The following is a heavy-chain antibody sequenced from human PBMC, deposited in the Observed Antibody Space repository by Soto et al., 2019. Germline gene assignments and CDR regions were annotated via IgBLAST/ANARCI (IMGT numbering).Heavy chain of an antibody. Sequence: GESLKISCKGSGYSFTSYWIAWVRQMPGKGLECMGIIYPGDSDTRYSPSFQGQVTISVDKSISTAYLQWSSLRASDTAMYYCERNGKLSSMTNYFDSWGQGALVTVSS. J-gene: IGHJ4*02. CDR3: ERNGKLSSMTNYFDS. CDR2: IYPGDSDT. CDR1: GYSFTSYW. D-gene: IGHD1-1*01. V-gene: IGHV5-51*01.